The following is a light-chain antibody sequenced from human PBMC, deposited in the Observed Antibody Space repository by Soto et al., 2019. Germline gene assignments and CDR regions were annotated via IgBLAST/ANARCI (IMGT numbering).Light chain of an antibody. CDR3: QQYYHSPRT. CDR2: GSS. CDR1: QRVSSRY. J-gene: IGKJ1*01. Sequence: EIVLTQSPGTLSLSPGERATISCRASQRVSSRYFAWFQQSPGQVPRLLLFGSSSRAPGIPDRFSGSGSGTDFTLTISRLEPEDFGVYYCQQYYHSPRTFGQGTNVEIK. V-gene: IGKV3-20*01.